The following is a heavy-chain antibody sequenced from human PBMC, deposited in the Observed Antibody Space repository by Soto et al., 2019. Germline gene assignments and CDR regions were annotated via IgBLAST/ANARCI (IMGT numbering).Heavy chain of an antibody. J-gene: IGHJ4*02. CDR3: ARMVRYFDWLLRPYFDY. CDR1: GGSISSYY. Sequence: PSETLSLTCTVSGGSISSYYWSWIRQPPGKGLEWIGYINHSGSTNYNPSLKSRVTISVDTSKNQFSLKLSSVTAADTAVYYCARMVRYFDWLLRPYFDYWGQGTLVTVSS. V-gene: IGHV4-59*12. CDR2: INHSGST. D-gene: IGHD3-9*01.